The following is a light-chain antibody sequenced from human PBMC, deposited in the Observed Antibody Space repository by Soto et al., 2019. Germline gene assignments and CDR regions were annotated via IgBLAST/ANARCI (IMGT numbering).Light chain of an antibody. CDR1: QSVSST. Sequence: EIVMTQSPATLSVSPGERATLSCRASQSVSSTLAWYQQKPGQAPRLLIYGASTRATGIPARFSGSGSGTEFTLTISSLQSEDFAVYYCQQYNNWPPGLTFGRGTKVEIK. V-gene: IGKV3-15*01. J-gene: IGKJ4*01. CDR2: GAS. CDR3: QQYNNWPPGLT.